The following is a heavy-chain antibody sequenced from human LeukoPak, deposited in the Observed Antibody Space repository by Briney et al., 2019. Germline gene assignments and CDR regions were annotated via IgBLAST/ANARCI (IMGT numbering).Heavy chain of an antibody. J-gene: IGHJ3*02. CDR2: IYHSGST. V-gene: IGHV4-4*02. D-gene: IGHD3-10*01. Sequence: SGTLSLTCAVSGGSISSSNWWGWVRQPPGKGLEWIREIYHSGSTNYNPSLKSRVTISVDKSKNQFSLKLSSVTAADTAVYYCASWRIGGSGSYGDAFDIWGQGTMVSVSS. CDR3: ASWRIGGSGSYGDAFDI. CDR1: GGSISSSNW.